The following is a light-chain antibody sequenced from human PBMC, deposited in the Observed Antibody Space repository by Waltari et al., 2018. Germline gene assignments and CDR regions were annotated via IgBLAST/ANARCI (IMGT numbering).Light chain of an antibody. V-gene: IGLV2-11*01. J-gene: IGLJ2*01. Sequence: QAAPTQPPSVSGSPGQSVTISCTGTSSDIGNYNAVSWYQQHPVKAPKLMIYEVSKRPSGVSDRFSGSKSGNTASLTISGLQAEDEADYYCSSYAGSNTWVFGGGTRLTVL. CDR1: SSDIGNYNA. CDR3: SSYAGSNTWV. CDR2: EVS.